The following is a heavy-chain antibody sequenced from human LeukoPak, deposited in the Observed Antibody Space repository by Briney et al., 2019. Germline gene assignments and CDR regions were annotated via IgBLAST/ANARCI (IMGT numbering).Heavy chain of an antibody. V-gene: IGHV1-69*05. CDR1: GYTFTGYY. CDR2: IIPIFGTA. D-gene: IGHD1-1*01. CDR3: ARWSRWNPYTSDAFDI. J-gene: IGHJ3*02. Sequence: SVKVSCKASGYTFTGYYMHWVRQAPGQGLEWMGGIIPIFGTANYAQKFQGRVTITTDESTSTAYMELSSLRSEDTAVYYCARWSRWNPYTSDAFDIWGQGTMVTVSS.